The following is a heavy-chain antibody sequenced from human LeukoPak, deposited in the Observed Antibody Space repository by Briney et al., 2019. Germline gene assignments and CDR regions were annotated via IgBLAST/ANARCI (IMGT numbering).Heavy chain of an antibody. J-gene: IGHJ4*02. CDR2: INGDGTMT. Sequence: PGGSLRLSCAPSGFAFSSYWMLWVRQVPGKGLVWVSRINGDGTMTNYADLAKGRFTISRDNTKNILYLQMNDLRVDDSAIYYCSRSQFDYWGQGVLVTVSS. CDR1: GFAFSSYW. V-gene: IGHV3-74*01. CDR3: SRSQFDY.